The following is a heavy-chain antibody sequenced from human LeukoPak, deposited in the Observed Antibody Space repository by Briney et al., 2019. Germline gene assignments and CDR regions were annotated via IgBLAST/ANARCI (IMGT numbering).Heavy chain of an antibody. J-gene: IGHJ5*02. D-gene: IGHD6-13*01. Sequence: SETLSLTCTVSGGSISSSSYYWDWIRQPPGKGLEWIGGVYYSGSTYYNPSLKSRVTISVDTSKNQFSLKMSSATAADTAVYYCARPAYSIKNWYDPWGQGTLVTVSS. CDR3: ARPAYSIKNWYDP. V-gene: IGHV4-39*01. CDR2: VYYSGST. CDR1: GGSISSSSYY.